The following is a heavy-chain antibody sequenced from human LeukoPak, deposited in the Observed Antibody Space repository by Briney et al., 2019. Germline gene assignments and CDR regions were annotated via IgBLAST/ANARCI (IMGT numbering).Heavy chain of an antibody. CDR2: MNPINGNT. D-gene: IGHD3-10*01. CDR3: VRDGEGVAISVNYWFDP. Sequence: ASVKVSCKASGFTFTSYDINWVRQTTGQGLEWMGWMNPINGNTGYAQKFQGRVTMTRDTSISTAYMELRSLRSDDTAVYYCVRDGEGVAISVNYWFDPWGQGTLVTVSS. J-gene: IGHJ5*02. V-gene: IGHV1-8*01. CDR1: GFTFTSYD.